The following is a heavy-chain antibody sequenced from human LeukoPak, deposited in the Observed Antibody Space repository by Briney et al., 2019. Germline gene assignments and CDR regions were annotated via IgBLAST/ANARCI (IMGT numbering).Heavy chain of an antibody. CDR3: ARAGGVVVPAAMDY. Sequence: GGSLRLSCAASGFTFSSYAMSWVRQAPGRGLEWVSSISGTGSDTFYADSVKGRFTISRDNSKNTLYLQMNSLRAEDTAVYYCARAGGVVVPAAMDYWGQGTLVTVSS. J-gene: IGHJ4*02. V-gene: IGHV3-23*01. CDR2: ISGTGSDT. CDR1: GFTFSSYA. D-gene: IGHD2-2*01.